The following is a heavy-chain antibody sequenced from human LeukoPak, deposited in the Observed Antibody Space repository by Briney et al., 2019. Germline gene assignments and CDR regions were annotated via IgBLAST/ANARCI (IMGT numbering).Heavy chain of an antibody. V-gene: IGHV4-39*01. D-gene: IGHD6-6*01. CDR1: GGSISCGDYY. CDR3: ARQSEQLVRSFWFDP. Sequence: SETLSLTCTVSGGSISCGDYYWGWIRQPPGKGLEWIGSIYYSGSTYYNPSLKSRVTISVDTSKNQFSLKLSSVTAADTAVYYCARQSEQLVRSFWFDPWGQGTLVTVSS. CDR2: IYYSGST. J-gene: IGHJ5*02.